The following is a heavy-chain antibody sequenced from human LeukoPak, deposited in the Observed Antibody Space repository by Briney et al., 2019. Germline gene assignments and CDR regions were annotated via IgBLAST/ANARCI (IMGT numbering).Heavy chain of an antibody. CDR1: GFTFSSYE. CDR3: ACLEYYYYGMDV. J-gene: IGHJ6*02. Sequence: PGGSLRLSCAASGFTFSSYEMNWVRQAPGKGLEWVSYISSRGSSIYYADSVKGRFTISRDNAKNSLYLQMNSLRAEDTAVYYCACLEYYYYGMDVWGQGTTVTVSS. CDR2: ISSRGSSI. V-gene: IGHV3-48*03.